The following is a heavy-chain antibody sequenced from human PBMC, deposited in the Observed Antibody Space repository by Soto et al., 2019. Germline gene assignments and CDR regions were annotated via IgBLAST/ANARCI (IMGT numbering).Heavy chain of an antibody. D-gene: IGHD3-3*01. CDR3: ARWSYLDY. CDR1: GFSFGSYA. J-gene: IGHJ4*02. CDR2: ISGSDGKA. V-gene: IGHV3-23*01. Sequence: GGSLRLSCAASGFSFGSYALSWVRQAPGKGLEWVSTISGSDGKAFYADSVKGRFSISRDTSQSTLYLQMNSLRADDTAMYYCARWSYLDYWGQGTRVTVSS.